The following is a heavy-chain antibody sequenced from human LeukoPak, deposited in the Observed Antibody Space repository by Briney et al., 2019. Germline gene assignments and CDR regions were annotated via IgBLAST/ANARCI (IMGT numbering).Heavy chain of an antibody. J-gene: IGHJ4*02. V-gene: IGHV1-18*01. Sequence: ASVKVSCKASGYTFTSYGISWVRQAPGQGLEWMGWISAYNGNTNYAQKLQGRVTMTTDTSTSRAYMELRSLRSDDTAVYYCARDNSDSSGWYYFDYWGQGTLVTVSS. CDR2: ISAYNGNT. CDR1: GYTFTSYG. CDR3: ARDNSDSSGWYYFDY. D-gene: IGHD6-19*01.